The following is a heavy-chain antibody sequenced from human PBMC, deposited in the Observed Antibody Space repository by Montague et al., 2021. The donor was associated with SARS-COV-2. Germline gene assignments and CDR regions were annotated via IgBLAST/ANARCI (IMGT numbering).Heavy chain of an antibody. CDR1: GGPISSSSHY. D-gene: IGHD5-18*01. CDR2: VDYSGNT. Sequence: SETLSLTCTVTGGPISSSSHYWGWIRQSPGKGLEWIASVDYSGNTYYSPSLKSRLTISVDTSKNQFSLKLNSVTAADTALYYCARREYSYGWGDWGQGTLVTVSS. V-gene: IGHV4-39*01. J-gene: IGHJ4*02. CDR3: ARREYSYGWGD.